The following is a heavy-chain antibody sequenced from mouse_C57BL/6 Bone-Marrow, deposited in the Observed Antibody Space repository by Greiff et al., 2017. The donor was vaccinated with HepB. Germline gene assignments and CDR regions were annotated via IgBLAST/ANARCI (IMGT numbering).Heavy chain of an antibody. Sequence: LQQSGAELVRPGSSVKLSCKASYFAFMASAMHWVKQRPGHGLEWIGSFTMYSDATEYSENFKGKATLTANTSSSTAYMELSSLTSEDSAVYYCARSGYSNYSYAMDYWGQGTSVTVSS. CDR3: ARSGYSNYSYAMDY. V-gene: IGHV1-49*01. CDR2: FTMYSDAT. J-gene: IGHJ4*01. CDR1: YFAFMASA. D-gene: IGHD2-5*01.